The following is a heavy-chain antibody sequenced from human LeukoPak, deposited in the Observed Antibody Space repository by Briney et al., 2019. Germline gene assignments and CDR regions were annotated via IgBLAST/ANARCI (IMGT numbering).Heavy chain of an antibody. CDR3: ARVGGVSSSSFFDY. CDR2: INHSGST. J-gene: IGHJ4*02. Sequence: PSETLSLTCAVYGGSFSGYYWSWIRQPPGKGLEWIGEINHSGSTNYNPSLKSRVTISVDTSKNQFSLKLSSVTAADTAVYYCARVGGVSSSSFFDYWGQGTLVTVSS. D-gene: IGHD6-6*01. V-gene: IGHV4-34*01. CDR1: GGSFSGYY.